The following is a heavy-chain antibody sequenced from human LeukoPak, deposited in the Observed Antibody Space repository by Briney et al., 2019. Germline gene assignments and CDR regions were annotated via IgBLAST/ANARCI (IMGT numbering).Heavy chain of an antibody. CDR3: ARAIFGVVIGPPPYYYYYMDV. CDR1: GYTFTSYY. J-gene: IGHJ6*03. CDR2: INPSGGST. D-gene: IGHD3-3*01. Sequence: ASVKVSCKASGYTFTSYYMHWVRQAPGQGLEWMGIINPSGGSTSYAQKFQGRVTMTRDTSTSTVYMELSSLRSEDTAVYYCARAIFGVVIGPPPYYYYYMDVWGKGTTVTVSS. V-gene: IGHV1-46*01.